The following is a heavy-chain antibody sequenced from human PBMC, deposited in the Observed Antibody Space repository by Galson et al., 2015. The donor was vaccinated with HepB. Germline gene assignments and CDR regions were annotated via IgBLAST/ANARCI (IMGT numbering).Heavy chain of an antibody. CDR2: INPNSGGT. J-gene: IGHJ6*03. D-gene: IGHD3-10*01. CDR3: ARSFRSGSYRNYMDV. CDR1: GYTFTGYY. Sequence: SGAEVKVSCKASGYTFTGYYVHWVRQAPGQGVEWMGWINPNSGGTNYAQKFQGRVTMTRGTSISTTYMELSRLRSDDTAVYYCARSFRSGSYRNYMDVWGKGTTVTVSS. V-gene: IGHV1-2*02.